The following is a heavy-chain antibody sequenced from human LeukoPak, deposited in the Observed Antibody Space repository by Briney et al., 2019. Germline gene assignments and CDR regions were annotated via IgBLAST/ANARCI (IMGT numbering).Heavy chain of an antibody. CDR3: ARDVYCGSGSPRLDY. Sequence: PGGSLRLSCAASGFTFSSYAMSWVRQAPGKGLEWVSAISGSGGSTYYADSVKGRFTISRDNSKNTLYLQMNSLRAGDTAVYYCARDVYCGSGSPRLDYWGQGTLVTVSS. D-gene: IGHD3-10*01. CDR2: ISGSGGST. V-gene: IGHV3-23*01. J-gene: IGHJ4*02. CDR1: GFTFSSYA.